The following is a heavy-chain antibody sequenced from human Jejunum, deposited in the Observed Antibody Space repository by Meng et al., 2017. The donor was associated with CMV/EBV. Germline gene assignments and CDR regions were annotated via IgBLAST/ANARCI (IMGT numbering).Heavy chain of an antibody. J-gene: IGHJ4*02. CDR1: GSTFTYSA. D-gene: IGHD6-13*01. CDR3: ARARDSGSWLFDY. V-gene: IGHV1-3*02. CDR2: STPDSGKT. Sequence: ASGSTFTYSAIHWVRQAPGHRLQWMGCSTPDSGKTQYSREFQGRVTFTRDTSASTAYMVLSSLTSEDMAVYYCARARDSGSWLFDYWGQGSLVTVSS.